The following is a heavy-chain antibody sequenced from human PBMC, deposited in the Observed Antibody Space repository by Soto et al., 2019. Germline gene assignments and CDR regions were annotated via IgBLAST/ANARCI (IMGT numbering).Heavy chain of an antibody. CDR3: ARAGAGYGEFDY. CDR1: GGSISSGGYS. CDR2: IYHSGST. Sequence: SETLSLTCAVSGGSISSGGYSWSWIRQPPGKGLEWIGYIYHSGSTYYNPSLKSRVTISVDRSKNQSSLKLSSVTAADTAVYYGARAGAGYGEFDYWGQGSLVTVAS. V-gene: IGHV4-30-2*01. J-gene: IGHJ4*02. D-gene: IGHD3-10*01.